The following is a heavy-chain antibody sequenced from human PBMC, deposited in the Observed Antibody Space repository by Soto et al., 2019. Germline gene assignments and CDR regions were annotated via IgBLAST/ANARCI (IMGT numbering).Heavy chain of an antibody. D-gene: IGHD3-16*02. J-gene: IGHJ3*02. V-gene: IGHV3-7*04. Sequence: PGGSLRLSCAASGFTFSSYWMSWVRQAPGKGLEWVANIKQDGSEKYYVDSVKGRFTISRDNAKNSRYLQMNSLRAEDTAVYYCARVDMLTFGGVIVISAFDIWGQGTMVTVSS. CDR3: ARVDMLTFGGVIVISAFDI. CDR1: GFTFSSYW. CDR2: IKQDGSEK.